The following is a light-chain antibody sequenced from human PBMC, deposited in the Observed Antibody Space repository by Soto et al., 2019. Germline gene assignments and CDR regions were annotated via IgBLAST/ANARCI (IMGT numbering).Light chain of an antibody. CDR3: QHYNSYAFS. J-gene: IGKJ3*01. CDR2: KAS. V-gene: IGKV1-5*03. CDR1: QSISTW. Sequence: DIQMAQSPSALSASVGDRVNITCRASQSISTWLAWYQQKPGEAPKLLMCKASSLDSGVPSRFSGSGSGTEFTLTISGLQPEAFETYYCQHYNSYAFSFGPGTKVDIK.